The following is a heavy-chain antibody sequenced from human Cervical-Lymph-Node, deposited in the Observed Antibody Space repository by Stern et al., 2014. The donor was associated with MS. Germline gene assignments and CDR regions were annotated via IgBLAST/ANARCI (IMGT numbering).Heavy chain of an antibody. D-gene: IGHD3-16*02. CDR2: IDPGSGAT. J-gene: IGHJ4*02. Sequence: VQLLESGAEVKKPGASVKVSCKASGYRFSTFYLHWLRPAPGQGLQWIGRIDPGSGATTSSQTFQGRLTMTRDRSITTAYLELSGLRSDDTAVYYCARIYCSGDECYHSFDTWGQGTLVTVSS. CDR3: ARIYCSGDECYHSFDT. CDR1: GYRFSTFY. V-gene: IGHV1-2*06.